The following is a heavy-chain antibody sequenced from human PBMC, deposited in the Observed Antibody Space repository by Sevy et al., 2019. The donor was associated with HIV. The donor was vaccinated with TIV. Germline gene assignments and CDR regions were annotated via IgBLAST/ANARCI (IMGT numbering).Heavy chain of an antibody. CDR3: ARDGSSGWYPYYYYGMDV. CDR1: GGPISSYY. D-gene: IGHD6-19*01. CDR2: IYTSGST. V-gene: IGHV4-4*07. J-gene: IGHJ6*02. Sequence: SETLSLTCTVSGGPISSYYWSWIRQPAGKGLEWIGRIYTSGSTNYNPSLKSRVTMSVDTSKNQFSLKLSSVTAADTAVYYCARDGSSGWYPYYYYGMDVWGQGTTVTVSS.